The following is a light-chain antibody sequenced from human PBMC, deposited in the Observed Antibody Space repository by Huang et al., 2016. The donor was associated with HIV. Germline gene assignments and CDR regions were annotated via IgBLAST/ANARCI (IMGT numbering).Light chain of an antibody. CDR2: DAS. V-gene: IGKV3-11*01. CDR3: QQRKYWPPIT. Sequence: ETVLTQSPDTLSLSPGERATLSCRASQSVNSYLAWYQQKPGQTPRLLIYDASHRSTGIPARFSGSGSGTDCTLTISSLEPEDFAVYYCQQRKYWPPITFGQGTRLEIK. J-gene: IGKJ5*01. CDR1: QSVNSY.